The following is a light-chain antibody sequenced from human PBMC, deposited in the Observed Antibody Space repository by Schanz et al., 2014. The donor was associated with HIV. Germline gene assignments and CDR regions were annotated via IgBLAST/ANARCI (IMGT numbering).Light chain of an antibody. CDR3: QQYENLLPLT. CDR2: GAS. CDR1: QDIDNY. J-gene: IGKJ4*01. Sequence: DIQMTQSPSSLSASVGDRVTITCQASQDIDNYLNWYQQKPGNAPKLLIYGASKLETGVPSRFSGSGSGTDFSFTISSLQPEDIATYYCQQYENLLPLTFGGGTKVEIK. V-gene: IGKV1-33*01.